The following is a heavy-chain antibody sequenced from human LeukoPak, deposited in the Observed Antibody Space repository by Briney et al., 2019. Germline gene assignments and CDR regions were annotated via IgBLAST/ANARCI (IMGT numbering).Heavy chain of an antibody. CDR1: GGSISSSDYY. J-gene: IGHJ6*02. CDR3: ASSTYRKYYYYYGMDV. D-gene: IGHD4-11*01. CDR2: INHSGST. Sequence: SETLSLTCTVSGGSISSSDYYWSWIRQPPGKGLEWIGEINHSGSTNYNPSLKSRVTISVDTSKNQFSLKLSSVTAADTAVYYCASSTYRKYYYYYGMDVWGQGTTVTVSS. V-gene: IGHV4-39*07.